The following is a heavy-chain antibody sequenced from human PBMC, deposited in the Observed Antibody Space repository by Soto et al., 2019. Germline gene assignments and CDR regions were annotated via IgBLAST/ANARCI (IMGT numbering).Heavy chain of an antibody. Sequence: QVQLQESGPGLVKPSETLSLTCTVSGGSISSYYWSWIPQPAGKGLEWIGRMYTSGSTNYNPSLRSRVPMSVDTSKNPFSLKLSSVTAADTAVYYCARDTVWFGEFPRRIGMDVWGQGTTVTVSS. CDR2: MYTSGST. J-gene: IGHJ6*02. CDR3: ARDTVWFGEFPRRIGMDV. CDR1: GGSISSYY. D-gene: IGHD3-10*01. V-gene: IGHV4-4*07.